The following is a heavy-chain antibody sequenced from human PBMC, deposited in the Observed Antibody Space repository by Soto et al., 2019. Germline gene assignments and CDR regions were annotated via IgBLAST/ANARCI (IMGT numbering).Heavy chain of an antibody. D-gene: IGHD3-22*01. J-gene: IGHJ5*02. Sequence: GGSLRLSCAASGFTFSSYGMHWVRQAPGKGLEWVAVISYDGSNKYYADSVKGRFTISRDNSKNTLYLQMNSLRAEDTAVYYCAKDYDSSGYPIDPWGQGTLVTVSS. CDR3: AKDYDSSGYPIDP. V-gene: IGHV3-30*18. CDR1: GFTFSSYG. CDR2: ISYDGSNK.